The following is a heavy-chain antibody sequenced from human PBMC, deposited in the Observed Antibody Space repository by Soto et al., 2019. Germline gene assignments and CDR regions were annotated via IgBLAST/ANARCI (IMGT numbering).Heavy chain of an antibody. CDR1: SGSISSSNL. D-gene: IGHD2-8*01. J-gene: IGHJ4*02. CDR3: ARAHIVLRGSSWLFDY. Sequence: QVQLQESGPGLVKPSGTLSLTCAVSSGSISSSNLWSWVSQPPGQGLEWSGEIYHRGSTNYNPSLKSRVTISVDKSKNQFSVKLSSVTAADTAVYYCARAHIVLRGSSWLFDYWGQGTLVTVSS. CDR2: IYHRGST. V-gene: IGHV4-4*02.